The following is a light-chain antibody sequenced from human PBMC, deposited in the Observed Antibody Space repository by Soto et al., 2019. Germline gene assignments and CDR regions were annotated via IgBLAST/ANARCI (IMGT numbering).Light chain of an antibody. CDR2: EVT. V-gene: IGLV2-14*01. Sequence: QSALTQPASVSGSLGQSITISCTGTSSDVGGYNYVSWYQHHPGKDPKVVIFEVTKRPSGVSSRFSGSKSGNTASLTVSGLQAEDEGDYYCSSFTSSSTALFGGGTKLTVL. CDR1: SSDVGGYNY. CDR3: SSFTSSSTAL. J-gene: IGLJ2*01.